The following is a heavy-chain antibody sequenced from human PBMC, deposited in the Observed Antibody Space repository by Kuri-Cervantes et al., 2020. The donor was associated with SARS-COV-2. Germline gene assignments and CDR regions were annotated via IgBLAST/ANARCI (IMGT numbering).Heavy chain of an antibody. V-gene: IGHV3-7*01. CDR3: ARDILSFLGTHYFDH. Sequence: GESLKISCAASGFTFSSYWMSWVRQAPGKGLEWVANIKQDGSEKYYVDSVKGRFTISRDNAKNSLYLQMNSLRAEDTAVYYCARDILSFLGTHYFDHWGQGTLVTVSS. D-gene: IGHD3-16*02. J-gene: IGHJ4*02. CDR1: GFTFSSYW. CDR2: IKQDGSEK.